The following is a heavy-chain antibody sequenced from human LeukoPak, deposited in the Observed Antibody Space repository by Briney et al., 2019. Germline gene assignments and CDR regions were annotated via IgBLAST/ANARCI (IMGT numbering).Heavy chain of an antibody. CDR3: ATYHPDTAMLAGMDV. D-gene: IGHD5-18*01. J-gene: IGHJ6*04. CDR2: FDPEDGET. Sequence: ASVKVSCKVSGYTLTELSMHWVRQALGKGLEWMGGFDPEDGETIYAQKFQGRVAMTEDTSTDTAYMELSSLRSEDTAVYYCATYHPDTAMLAGMDVWGKGTTVTVSS. CDR1: GYTLTELS. V-gene: IGHV1-24*01.